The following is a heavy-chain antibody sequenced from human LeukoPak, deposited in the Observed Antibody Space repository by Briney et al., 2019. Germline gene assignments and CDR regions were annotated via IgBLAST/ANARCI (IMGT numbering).Heavy chain of an antibody. Sequence: GGSLRLSCAASEFTFSSYAMSWVRQTPGKGLEWVSAISSSDGGTYHADSVKGRFTISRDNSKNTLYLQMNSLRAEDTAVYYCARCNPPGGKGFFCYFDYWGQGTLVTVSS. CDR3: ARCNPPGGKGFFCYFDY. D-gene: IGHD3-3*01. CDR2: ISSSDGGT. J-gene: IGHJ4*02. V-gene: IGHV3-23*01. CDR1: EFTFSSYA.